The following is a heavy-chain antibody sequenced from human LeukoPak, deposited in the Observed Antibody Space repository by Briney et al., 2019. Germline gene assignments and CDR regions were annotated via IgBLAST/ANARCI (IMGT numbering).Heavy chain of an antibody. J-gene: IGHJ5*02. CDR2: SNSKGSST. D-gene: IGHD1-14*01. CDR1: GFTFSSYW. Sequence: PGGPLRLSCAASGFTFSSYWMHWVRQAPGKGLVCVSRSNSKGSSTSYEDSVKGRFTISRDNAKNTLYLQMNSLRDEDTAVYYCARDRGEPRNWFDHWGQGTMVTVSS. V-gene: IGHV3-74*01. CDR3: ARDRGEPRNWFDH.